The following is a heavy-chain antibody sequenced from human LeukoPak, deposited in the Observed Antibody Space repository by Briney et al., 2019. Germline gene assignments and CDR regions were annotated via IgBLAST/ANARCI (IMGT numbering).Heavy chain of an antibody. J-gene: IGHJ4*02. V-gene: IGHV3-74*01. D-gene: IGHD1-26*01. Sequence: GGSLRLTCAASGFTFSSYWMSWVRQAPGKGLVWVSRINRDGSSRSYADSVEGRFTISRDNAKNTLFLQMNSLRVDDTAMYYCTREVSGSSYFDYWGQGTLVTVSS. CDR3: TREVSGSSYFDY. CDR2: INRDGSSR. CDR1: GFTFSSYW.